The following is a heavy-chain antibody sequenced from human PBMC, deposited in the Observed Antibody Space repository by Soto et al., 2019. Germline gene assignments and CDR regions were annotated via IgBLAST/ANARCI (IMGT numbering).Heavy chain of an antibody. CDR1: GASIRNYY. Sequence: SETLSLTCTICGASIRNYYWSWVRQPPGKGLEWIGYTYYSGSTNYNPSLKSRVTMSVDTSKRQFSLKLSSVTAADTAVYYCAYGGSYDGYFDFWGQGALVTVSS. CDR2: TYYSGST. D-gene: IGHD1-26*01. CDR3: AYGGSYDGYFDF. V-gene: IGHV4-59*01. J-gene: IGHJ4*02.